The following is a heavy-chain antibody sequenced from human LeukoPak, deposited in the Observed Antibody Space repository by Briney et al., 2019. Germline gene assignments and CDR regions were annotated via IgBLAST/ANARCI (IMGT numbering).Heavy chain of an antibody. J-gene: IGHJ4*02. D-gene: IGHD1-26*01. CDR2: IYYSGST. CDR1: GGSISSYY. V-gene: IGHV4-59*01. Sequence: SETLSLTCTVSGGSISSYYWSWIRQPPGKGLGWIGYIYYSGSTNYNPSLKSRVTISVDTSKNQFSLKLSSVTAADTAVYYCARVVGATVDYWGQGTLVTVSS. CDR3: ARVVGATVDY.